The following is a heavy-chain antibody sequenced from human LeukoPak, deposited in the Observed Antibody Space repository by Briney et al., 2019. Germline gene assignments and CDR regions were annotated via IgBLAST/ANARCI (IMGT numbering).Heavy chain of an antibody. D-gene: IGHD6-6*01. CDR2: IIPVLGIA. J-gene: IGHJ6*02. CDR3: ASSIAARPYYYYYGMDV. Sequence: SVKVPCKASGGTFSSYAISWVRQAPGQGLEWMGRIIPVLGIANYAQKFQGRVTITADKSTSTAYMELSSPRSEDTAVHYCASSIAARPYYYYYGMDVWGQGTTVTVSS. V-gene: IGHV1-69*04. CDR1: GGTFSSYA.